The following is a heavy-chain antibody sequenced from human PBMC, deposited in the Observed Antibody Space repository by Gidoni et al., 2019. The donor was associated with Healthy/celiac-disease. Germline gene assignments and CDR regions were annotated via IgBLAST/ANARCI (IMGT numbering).Heavy chain of an antibody. CDR1: GFPFSSYA. D-gene: IGHD3-16*01. CDR3: AKGGIVDY. CDR2: MSGSCGST. V-gene: IGHV3-23*04. J-gene: IGHJ4*02. Sequence: EVQLVEYGGGLVQRGGSVRLHCAASGFPFSSYAMSWVRQAPGKGLEWFSAMSGSCGSTYYADSVKCRFTISRDNSKNTLYLQMNSLRAEDTAVYYCAKGGIVDYWGQGTLVTVSS.